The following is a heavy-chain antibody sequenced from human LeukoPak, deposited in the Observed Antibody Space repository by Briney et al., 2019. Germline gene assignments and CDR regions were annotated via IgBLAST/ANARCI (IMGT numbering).Heavy chain of an antibody. Sequence: ASVTVSCKXSGYTFTGDYMHWVQQAPRQGLEWMERINLNGGGIKYAQKFQGRVTKTRGTSISTAYMELSRLRSDDTAVYYCARGDFWSGLNGYWGQGTLVTVSS. D-gene: IGHD3-3*01. J-gene: IGHJ4*02. CDR1: GYTFTGDY. CDR3: ARGDFWSGLNGY. V-gene: IGHV1-2*06. CDR2: INLNGGGI.